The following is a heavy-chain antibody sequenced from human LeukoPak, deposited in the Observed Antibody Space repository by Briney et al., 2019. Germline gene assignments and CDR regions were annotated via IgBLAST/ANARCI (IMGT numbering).Heavy chain of an antibody. J-gene: IGHJ4*02. CDR1: GGSISSSSYY. V-gene: IGHV4-39*07. CDR3: SCSTCFVGTPD. Sequence: SETLSLTCTVSGGSISSSSYYWGWIRQPPGKGLEWIGSIYYSGSTYYNPSLKSRVTISVDTSKNQFSLKLSSVTAADTAVYYCSCSTCFVGTPDWGKGTLVTVSS. CDR2: IYYSGST. D-gene: IGHD2-2*01.